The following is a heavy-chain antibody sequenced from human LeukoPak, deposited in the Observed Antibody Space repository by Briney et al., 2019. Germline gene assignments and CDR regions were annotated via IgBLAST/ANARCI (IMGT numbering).Heavy chain of an antibody. Sequence: PSETLSLTCAVSGGSIKSNNWWSWVRQPPGKGLEWIGEIYHSGSTNYNPSLESRVTVSVDKSKNQFSLDLSSVTAADTAVYYCASLQALDAFDIWGQGTMVTVSS. CDR1: GGSIKSNNW. D-gene: IGHD1-1*01. V-gene: IGHV4-4*02. CDR2: IYHSGST. CDR3: ASLQALDAFDI. J-gene: IGHJ3*02.